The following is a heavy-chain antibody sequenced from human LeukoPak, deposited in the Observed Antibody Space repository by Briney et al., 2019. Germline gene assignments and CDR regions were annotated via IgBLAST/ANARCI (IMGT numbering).Heavy chain of an antibody. CDR1: GYTFTGYY. CDR3: ARDFGYSSGWDLVLNY. CDR2: INPNSGGT. V-gene: IGHV1-2*02. Sequence: GASVKVSCKASGYTFTGYYMHWVRQAPGQGLEWMGWINPNSGGTNYAQKFQGRVTMTRDTSISTAYMELSRLRSDDTAVYYCARDFGYSSGWDLVLNYWGQGTLVTVSS. J-gene: IGHJ4*02. D-gene: IGHD6-19*01.